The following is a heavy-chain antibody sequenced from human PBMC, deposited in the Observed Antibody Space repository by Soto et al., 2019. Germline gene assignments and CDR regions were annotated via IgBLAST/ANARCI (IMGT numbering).Heavy chain of an antibody. CDR1: GGSISSGDYY. J-gene: IGHJ4*02. CDR3: ASVVWFGELLSPAFDY. CDR2: IYYSGST. Sequence: SETLSLTCTVSGGSISSGDYYWSWIRQPPGKGLEWIGYIYYSGSTYYNPSLKSRVTISVDTSKNQFSLKLSSVTAADTAVYYCASVVWFGELLSPAFDYWGQGILVTVSS. D-gene: IGHD3-10*01. V-gene: IGHV4-30-4*01.